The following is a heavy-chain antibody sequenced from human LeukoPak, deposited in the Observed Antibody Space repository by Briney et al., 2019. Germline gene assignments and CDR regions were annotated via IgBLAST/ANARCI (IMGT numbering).Heavy chain of an antibody. CDR3: ARGGYSGSLYDI. J-gene: IGHJ4*02. Sequence: GASVKVSLKASGYTFTGYYMHWVRQAPGQGLEWMGWINPNTDNDVRYAQNFRGRITMTRDTSISTAYMELSSLTSDDTALYYCARGGYSGSLYDIWGQGSLVTVSS. CDR2: INPNTDNDV. D-gene: IGHD5-12*01. CDR1: GYTFTGYY. V-gene: IGHV1-2*02.